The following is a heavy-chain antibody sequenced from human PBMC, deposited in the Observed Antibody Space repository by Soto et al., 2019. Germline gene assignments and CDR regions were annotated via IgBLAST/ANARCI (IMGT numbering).Heavy chain of an antibody. CDR2: IDPSDSYT. CDR1: GYSFTSYW. J-gene: IGHJ4*02. Sequence: PGESLKISCKGSGYSFTSYWISWVRQMPGKGLEWMGRIDPSDSYTNYSPSFQGHVTISADKSISTAYLQWSSLKASDTAMYYCARALEIEWNFDYWGQGTLVTVSS. V-gene: IGHV5-10-1*01. D-gene: IGHD5-12*01. CDR3: ARALEIEWNFDY.